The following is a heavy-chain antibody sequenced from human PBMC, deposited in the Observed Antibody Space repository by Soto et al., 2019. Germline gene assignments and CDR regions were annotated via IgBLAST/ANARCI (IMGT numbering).Heavy chain of an antibody. CDR3: ALCNVEWLLPPRYFDY. Sequence: VGSLRLSCAASGFTFSSYAMSWVRQAPGKGLEWVSAIGGSGGSTYYADSVKGRFTISRDNSKNTLYLQMNSLRAEDTAVYYCALCNVEWLLPPRYFDYWGQGTLVTVSS. J-gene: IGHJ4*02. CDR2: IGGSGGST. V-gene: IGHV3-23*01. D-gene: IGHD3-22*01. CDR1: GFTFSSYA.